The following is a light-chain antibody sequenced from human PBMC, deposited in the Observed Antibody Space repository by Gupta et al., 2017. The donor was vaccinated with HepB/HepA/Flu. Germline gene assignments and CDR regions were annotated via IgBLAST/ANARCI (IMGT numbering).Light chain of an antibody. V-gene: IGKV1-17*01. CDR3: LQYISYPWT. J-gene: IGKJ1*01. CDR2: AAS. Sequence: DIQLTQSPSSRSGSVGDRVTITCRASQGIRNDLGWYQQKPGKAPKRLIDAASSSESGVPPRFSGGGSGTEFTLTISRLQPEDFANYYCLQYISYPWTFGQGTKVEI. CDR1: QGIRND.